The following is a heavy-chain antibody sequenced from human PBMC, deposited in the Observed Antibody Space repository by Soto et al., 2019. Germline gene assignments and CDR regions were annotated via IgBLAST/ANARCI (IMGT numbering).Heavy chain of an antibody. V-gene: IGHV4-59*01. Sequence: QVQLQELGPGLVKPSETLSLTCTVSGASISNYYWTWIRQPPGKGLEWIGYVYDSGSTKYNPSLKSRVTISVDTSQNTFSLKLSTVTAADTAAYYCARTRGGWSVSTRGLYYYYYMDVWGKGTTVTVSS. CDR3: ARTRGGWSVSTRGLYYYYYMDV. CDR1: GASISNYY. J-gene: IGHJ6*03. D-gene: IGHD3-10*01. CDR2: VYDSGST.